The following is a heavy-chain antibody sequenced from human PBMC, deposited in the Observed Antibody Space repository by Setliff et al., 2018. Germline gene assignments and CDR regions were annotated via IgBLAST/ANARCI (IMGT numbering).Heavy chain of an antibody. CDR2: INPSGGLT. D-gene: IGHD3-3*01. Sequence: GASVKVSCKASGYIFTSYGISWVRQAPGQGLEWMGIINPSGGLTKYAQKFQGRVTMTSDTSTNTVYLEVSSLRSEDTAVYFCARDRFYNSWSGTSITAPHDAFDIWGQGTMVTVSS. J-gene: IGHJ3*02. CDR3: ARDRFYNSWSGTSITAPHDAFDI. CDR1: GYIFTSYG. V-gene: IGHV1-46*03.